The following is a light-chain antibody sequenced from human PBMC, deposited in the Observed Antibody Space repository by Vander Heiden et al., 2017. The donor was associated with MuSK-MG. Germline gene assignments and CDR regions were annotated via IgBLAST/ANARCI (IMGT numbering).Light chain of an antibody. V-gene: IGLV1-44*01. Sequence: QSLLTQPPSASGTPGQRVTIPCSGSSSNIGSNTVNWYQQLPGTAPKLLIYSNNQRPSGVPDRFSGSKCGTSASLAISGLQAEDEADYYCAACDDSLNGWVFGGGTKLTVL. CDR2: SNN. J-gene: IGLJ3*02. CDR1: SSNIGSNT. CDR3: AACDDSLNGWV.